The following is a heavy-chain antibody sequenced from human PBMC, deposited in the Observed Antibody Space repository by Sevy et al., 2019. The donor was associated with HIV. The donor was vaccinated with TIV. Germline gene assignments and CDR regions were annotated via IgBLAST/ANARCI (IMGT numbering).Heavy chain of an antibody. D-gene: IGHD3-10*01. CDR3: ARDQAGSGSYYPRDYYYYYIDV. CDR1: GYTFTSYG. J-gene: IGHJ6*03. V-gene: IGHV1-18*01. Sequence: ASVKVSCKASGYTFTSYGISWVRQAPGQGLEWMGWISAYNGNTNYAQKLQGRVTMTTDTSTSTAYMELRSLRSDDTAVYYCARDQAGSGSYYPRDYYYYYIDVWGKGTTVTVSS. CDR2: ISAYNGNT.